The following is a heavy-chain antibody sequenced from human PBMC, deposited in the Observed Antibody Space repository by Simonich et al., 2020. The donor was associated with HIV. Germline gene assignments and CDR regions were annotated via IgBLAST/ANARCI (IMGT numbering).Heavy chain of an antibody. V-gene: IGHV3-9*03. Sequence: EVQLVESGGGLVQPGRSLRLSCAASGFTFDDYAMHWVRQAPGKGLGGGSGISWNSGSIGYADSVKGRFTISRDNAKNSLYLQMNSLRAEDMALYYCAKDRYSSSSGSFDYWGQGTLVTVSS. D-gene: IGHD6-6*01. J-gene: IGHJ4*02. CDR1: GFTFDDYA. CDR3: AKDRYSSSSGSFDY. CDR2: ISWNSGSI.